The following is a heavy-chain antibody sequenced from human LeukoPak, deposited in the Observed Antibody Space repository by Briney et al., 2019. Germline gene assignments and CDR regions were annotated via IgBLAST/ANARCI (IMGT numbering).Heavy chain of an antibody. Sequence: GESLEISCKGSGYSFTSYWIGWVRQMPGKGLEWMGIIYPGDSDTRYSPSFQGQVTISADKSISTAYLQWSSLKASDTAMYYCARLGRGSGSYYIGWLDYWGQGTLVTVSS. CDR3: ARLGRGSGSYYIGWLDY. CDR2: IYPGDSDT. V-gene: IGHV5-51*01. CDR1: GYSFTSYW. J-gene: IGHJ4*02. D-gene: IGHD3-10*01.